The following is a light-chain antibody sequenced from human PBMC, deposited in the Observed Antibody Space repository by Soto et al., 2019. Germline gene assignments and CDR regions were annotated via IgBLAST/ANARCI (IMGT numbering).Light chain of an antibody. V-gene: IGKV3-11*01. CDR1: QIVSNK. CDR2: DAS. CDR3: QQSSNWPLT. Sequence: EIVMTQSPATLSVSPGERXTLSCRAXQIVSNKLAWYQQKPGQAPNLLIYDASNRATGIPARFTVSGSGTDFTLTISSLEPEDFAVYYCQQSSNWPLTFGQGTRLAI. J-gene: IGKJ5*01.